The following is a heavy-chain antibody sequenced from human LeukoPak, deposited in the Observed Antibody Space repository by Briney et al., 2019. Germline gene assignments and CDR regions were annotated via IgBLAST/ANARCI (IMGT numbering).Heavy chain of an antibody. CDR2: ISSSSSYI. CDR1: GFTFSSYS. J-gene: IGHJ1*01. D-gene: IGHD3-22*01. V-gene: IGHV3-21*01. Sequence: GGSLRLSCAASGFTFSSYSMNWVRQAPGKGLEWVSSISSSSSYIYYADSVKGRFTISRDNAKNSLYLQMNSLRAEDTAVYYCARDADSSGSYGYFKYWGQGTPVTVSS. CDR3: ARDADSSGSYGYFKY.